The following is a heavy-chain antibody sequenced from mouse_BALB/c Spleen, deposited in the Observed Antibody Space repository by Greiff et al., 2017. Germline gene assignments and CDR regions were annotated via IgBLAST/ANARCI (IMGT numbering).Heavy chain of an antibody. V-gene: IGHV5-9-4*01. Sequence: EVKLVESGGGLVKPGGSLKLSCAASGFTFSSYAMSWVRQSPEQRLEWVAEISSGGSYTYYPDTVTGRFTISRDNAKNTLYLELSSLRSEDTAMYYCARITTWYFDVWGAGTTVTVAS. CDR1: GFTFSSYA. CDR3: ARITTWYFDV. CDR2: ISSGGSYT. J-gene: IGHJ1*01. D-gene: IGHD2-4*01.